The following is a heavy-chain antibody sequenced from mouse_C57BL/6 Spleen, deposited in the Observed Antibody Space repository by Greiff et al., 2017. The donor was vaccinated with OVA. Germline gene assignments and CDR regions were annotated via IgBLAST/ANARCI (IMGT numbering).Heavy chain of an antibody. D-gene: IGHD1-1*01. V-gene: IGHV1-26*01. J-gene: IGHJ3*01. CDR3: ASPLSSSYGWFAY. CDR2: INPNNGGT. Sequence: EVKLQQSGPELVKPGASVKISCKASGYTFTDYYMNWVKQSHGKSLEWIGDINPNNGGTSYNQKFKGTATLTVDKSSSTAYMELRSLTSEDSAVYYCASPLSSSYGWFAYWGQGTLVAVSA. CDR1: GYTFTDYY.